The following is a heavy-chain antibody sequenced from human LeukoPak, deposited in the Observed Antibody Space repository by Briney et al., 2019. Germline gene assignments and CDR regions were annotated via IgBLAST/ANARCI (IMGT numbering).Heavy chain of an antibody. J-gene: IGHJ6*02. CDR3: AREYYYDSSGYSVDYYYYGMDV. V-gene: IGHV1-2*02. D-gene: IGHD3-22*01. CDR2: INPNSGGT. CDR1: GYTFTGYY. Sequence: ASVKVSCKASGYTFTGYYMHWVRQAPGQGLEWMGWINPNSGGTNYAQKFQGRVTMTRDTSISTAYMELSRLRSDDTAVYFCAREYYYDSSGYSVDYYYYGMDVWGRGTTVTVSS.